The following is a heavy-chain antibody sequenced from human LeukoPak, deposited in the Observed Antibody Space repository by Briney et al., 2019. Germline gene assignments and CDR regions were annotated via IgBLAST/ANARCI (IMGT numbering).Heavy chain of an antibody. CDR3: AYNGNGYLTPIDY. CDR1: GYSLTTYY. CDR2: IIPIFGTA. Sequence: SVKVSCKASGYSLTTYYMHWVRQAPGQGLEWMGGIIPIFGTANYAQKFQGRVTITADESTSTAYMELSSLRSEDTAVYYCAYNGNGYLTPIDYWGQGTLVTVSS. V-gene: IGHV1-69*13. D-gene: IGHD5-18*01. J-gene: IGHJ4*02.